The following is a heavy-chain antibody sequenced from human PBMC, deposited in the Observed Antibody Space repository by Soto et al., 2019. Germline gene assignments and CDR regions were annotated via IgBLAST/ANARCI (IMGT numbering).Heavy chain of an antibody. Sequence: EVQLLESGGGLVQPGGSLRLSCAASGFTFRSYAMSWVRQVPGKGLEWVSAISRNGDATYYADSVKGRFTISRDNSKNTLYLEMNSLRAEDTATYFCAKGGGYCSGGSCNVSQGSDWGQGTLVTVSS. CDR3: AKGGGYCSGGSCNVSQGSD. D-gene: IGHD2-15*01. J-gene: IGHJ4*02. CDR2: ISRNGDAT. V-gene: IGHV3-23*01. CDR1: GFTFRSYA.